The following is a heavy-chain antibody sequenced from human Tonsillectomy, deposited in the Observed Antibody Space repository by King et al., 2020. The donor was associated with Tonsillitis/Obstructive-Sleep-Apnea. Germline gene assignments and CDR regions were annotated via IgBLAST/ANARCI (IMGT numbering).Heavy chain of an antibody. J-gene: IGHJ4*02. CDR2: ISGSGGST. D-gene: IGHD5-12*01. CDR1: GLTFSSYA. CDR3: ASGYSGYEAGY. Sequence: VQLVESGGGLVQPGGSLRLSCAASGLTFSSYAMSWVRQAPGKGLEWVSAISGSGGSTYCADSVKGRFTISRDNSMNMLYLQMNSLRAEDTAVYYCASGYSGYEAGYWGQGTLVTVSS. V-gene: IGHV3-23*04.